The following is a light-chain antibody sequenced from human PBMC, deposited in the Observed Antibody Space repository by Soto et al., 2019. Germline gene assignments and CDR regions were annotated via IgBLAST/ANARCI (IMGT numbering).Light chain of an antibody. Sequence: QSVLTQPASVSGSPGQSITISCTGTSSDVGGYNYVSWYQQHPGKAPKLIIYEVTNRPSGVSSRFSGSKSGDTASLTISGLQAEDEADYYCSSYTRSSRPVFGVGTQLPVL. J-gene: IGLJ3*02. CDR2: EVT. CDR1: SSDVGGYNY. CDR3: SSYTRSSRPV. V-gene: IGLV2-14*01.